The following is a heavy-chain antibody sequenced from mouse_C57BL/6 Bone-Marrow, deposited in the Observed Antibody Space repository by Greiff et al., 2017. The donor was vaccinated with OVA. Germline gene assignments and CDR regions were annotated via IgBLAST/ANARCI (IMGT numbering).Heavy chain of an antibody. Sequence: VKLQESGAELVMPGASVKLSCKASGYTFTSYWMHWVKQRPGQGLEWIGEIDPSDSYTNYNQKFKGQSTLTVDKSSSTAYMQLSSLTSEDSAVYYCAREGYYYGSSAWFAYWGQGTLVTVSA. CDR3: AREGYYYGSSAWFAY. V-gene: IGHV1-69*01. CDR1: GYTFTSYW. CDR2: IDPSDSYT. J-gene: IGHJ3*01. D-gene: IGHD1-1*01.